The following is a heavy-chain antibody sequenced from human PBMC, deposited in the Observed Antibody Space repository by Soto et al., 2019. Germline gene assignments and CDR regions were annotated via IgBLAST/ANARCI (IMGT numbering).Heavy chain of an antibody. J-gene: IGHJ4*02. Sequence: SETLSLTCTVSGGSVSSGSYYWSWIRQPPGKGLEWIGYIYYSGSTNYNPSLKSRVTISVDTSKNQFSLKLSSVTAADTAVYCCSRDRRYSYSIDYWGQGTLVSVSS. CDR1: GGSVSSGSYY. CDR2: IYYSGST. CDR3: SRDRRYSYSIDY. V-gene: IGHV4-61*01. D-gene: IGHD5-18*01.